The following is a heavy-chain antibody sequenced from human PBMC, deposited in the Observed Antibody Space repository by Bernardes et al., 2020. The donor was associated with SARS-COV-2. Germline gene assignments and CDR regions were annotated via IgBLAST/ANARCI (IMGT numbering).Heavy chain of an antibody. CDR3: ARVGGGGKQSSGWYY. CDR1: GYTFTSYG. CDR2: ISAYNGNT. Sequence: SVKVSCKASGYTFTSYGISWVRQAPGQGLEWMGWISAYNGNTNYAQKLQGRVTMTTDTSTSTAYMELRSLRSDDTAVYYCARVGGGGKQSSGWYYWGQGTLVTVSS. D-gene: IGHD6-19*01. J-gene: IGHJ4*02. V-gene: IGHV1-18*01.